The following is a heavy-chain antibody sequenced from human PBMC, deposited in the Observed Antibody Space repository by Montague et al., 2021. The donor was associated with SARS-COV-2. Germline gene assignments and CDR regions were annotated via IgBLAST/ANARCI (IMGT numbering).Heavy chain of an antibody. CDR3: ARLVDVVLPSPILVVGHYYSYYCMDV. J-gene: IGHJ6*02. Sequence: SETLSLTCAVYGGSFSTYSWNCSRHPPRKGRGWIGEIHHGGSTNYNPSLKSRVTTSADTSKNQHSLKLTSVAAADTAVYYCARLVDVVLPSPILVVGHYYSYYCMDVWGQGTTVTVSS. CDR1: GGSFSTYS. D-gene: IGHD2-2*01. V-gene: IGHV4-34*01. CDR2: IHHGGST.